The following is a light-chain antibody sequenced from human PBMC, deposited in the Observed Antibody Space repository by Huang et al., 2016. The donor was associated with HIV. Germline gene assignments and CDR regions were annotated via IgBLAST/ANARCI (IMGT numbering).Light chain of an antibody. CDR1: QGISNS. V-gene: IGKV1-NL1*01. CDR2: AAS. Sequence: DIQMTQSPSSLSASIGDRVTITCRASQGISNSLAWYQQKPGKAPKLLLYAASRLKSGVPSRCSGSVSGTTYTLTISSLRPEDFATFYCQQYFTTPPWTFGQGTKLEIK. CDR3: QQYFTTPPWT. J-gene: IGKJ2*01.